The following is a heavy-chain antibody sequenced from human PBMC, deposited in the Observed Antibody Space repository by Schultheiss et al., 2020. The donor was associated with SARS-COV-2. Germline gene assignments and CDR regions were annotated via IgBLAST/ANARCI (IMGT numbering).Heavy chain of an antibody. CDR2: INHSGST. CDR3: ARGKMTWFDP. V-gene: IGHV4-61*09. Sequence: SQTLSLTCTVSGGSISSGSYYWSWIRQPAGKGLEWIGEINHSGSTNYNPSLKSRVTISVDTSKNQFSLKLSSVTAADTAVYYCARGKMTWFDPWGQGTLVTVSS. J-gene: IGHJ5*02. CDR1: GGSISSGSYY.